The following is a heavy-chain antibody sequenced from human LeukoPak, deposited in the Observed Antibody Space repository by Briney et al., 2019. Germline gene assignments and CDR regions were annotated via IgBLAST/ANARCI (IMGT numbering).Heavy chain of an antibody. CDR1: GDSVSGNSGG. J-gene: IGHJ4*02. V-gene: IGHV6-1*01. Sequence: SQTLSLTCAISGDSVSGNSGGWNWIRQSPSRGLEWLGRTYFNSNWYNDYAVSMRSRIIITPDTSKNQFSLQLNSVTPEDTAVYYCARGWLQSGFHYWGQGTLVTVSS. CDR3: ARGWLQSGFHY. CDR2: TYFNSNWYN. D-gene: IGHD5-24*01.